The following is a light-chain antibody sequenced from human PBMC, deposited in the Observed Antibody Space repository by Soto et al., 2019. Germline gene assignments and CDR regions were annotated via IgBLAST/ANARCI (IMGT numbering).Light chain of an antibody. Sequence: EIVMTQSPATLSVSPGESATLSCRASQSVSTNLAWYQQKPGQAPMLLIYDASTRATNIPATFSGSGSGTEFTLTISSLQSEDFAVYYCQQYNNWPRAFGGGTKVEIK. CDR1: QSVSTN. CDR3: QQYNNWPRA. V-gene: IGKV3-15*01. J-gene: IGKJ4*01. CDR2: DAS.